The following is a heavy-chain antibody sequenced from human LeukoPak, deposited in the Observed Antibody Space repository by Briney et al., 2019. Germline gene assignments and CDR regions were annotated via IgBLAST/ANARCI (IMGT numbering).Heavy chain of an antibody. Sequence: SETLSLTCTVSGGSISSYYWSWIRQPPGKGLEWIGSIYHSGSTYYNPSLKSRVTISVDTSKNQFSLKLSSVTAADTAVYYCASVTMIVVVTPYYFDYWGQGTLVTVSS. CDR1: GGSISSYY. D-gene: IGHD3-22*01. CDR2: IYHSGST. CDR3: ASVTMIVVVTPYYFDY. V-gene: IGHV4-59*08. J-gene: IGHJ4*02.